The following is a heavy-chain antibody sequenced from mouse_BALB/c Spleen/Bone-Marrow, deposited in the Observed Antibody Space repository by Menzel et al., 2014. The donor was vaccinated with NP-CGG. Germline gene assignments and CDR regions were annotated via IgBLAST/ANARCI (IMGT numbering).Heavy chain of an antibody. D-gene: IGHD2-14*01. Sequence: EVQLVESGAELVKPGASAKLSCTASGFNIKDTYMHWVKQRPEQGLEWIGRIDPANGNTKYDPKFQGKATITADTSSNTAYLQLSSLTSEDTAVYYCASYRYAWYFDVWGAGTTVTVSS. J-gene: IGHJ1*01. CDR1: GFNIKDTY. V-gene: IGHV14-3*02. CDR3: ASYRYAWYFDV. CDR2: IDPANGNT.